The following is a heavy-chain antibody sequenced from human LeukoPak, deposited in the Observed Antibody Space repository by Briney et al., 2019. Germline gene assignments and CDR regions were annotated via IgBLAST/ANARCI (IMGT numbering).Heavy chain of an antibody. CDR2: INHSGST. V-gene: IGHV4-34*01. D-gene: IGHD6-19*01. CDR1: GGSFSGYY. J-gene: IGHJ4*02. Sequence: SETLSLTCAVYGGSFSGYYWGWIRQPPGKGLEWIGEINHSGSTNYNPSLKSRVTISVDTSKNQFSLKLSSVTAADTAVYYCARIGWYFHNDYWGQGTLVTVSS. CDR3: ARIGWYFHNDY.